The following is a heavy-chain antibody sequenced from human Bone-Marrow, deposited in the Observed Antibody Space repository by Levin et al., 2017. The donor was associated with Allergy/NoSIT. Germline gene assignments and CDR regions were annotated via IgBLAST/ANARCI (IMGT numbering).Heavy chain of an antibody. D-gene: IGHD6-19*01. CDR2: IISNGGAT. Sequence: LSLTCAASGFPFSTYSIHWVRQAPGKGLEYVSTIISNGGATYYADSVKGRFTISRDNSKNTVYLQLGSVRTEDTAVYYCARGSSGLYLDYWGQGTQVTVSS. V-gene: IGHV3-64*02. CDR1: GFPFSTYS. CDR3: ARGSSGLYLDY. J-gene: IGHJ4*02.